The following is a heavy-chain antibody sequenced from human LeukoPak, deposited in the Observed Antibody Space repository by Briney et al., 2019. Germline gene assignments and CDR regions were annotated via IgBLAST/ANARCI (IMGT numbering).Heavy chain of an antibody. CDR1: GGSISSYY. V-gene: IGHV4-4*07. J-gene: IGHJ5*02. Sequence: SETLSLTCTVSGGSISSYYWSWIWQPAGKGLEWIGRIYTSGSTNYNPSLKSRVTMSVDTSKNQFSLKLSSVTAADTAVYYCARLRYSSSWYQNWFDPWGQGTLVTVSS. CDR2: IYTSGST. CDR3: ARLRYSSSWYQNWFDP. D-gene: IGHD6-13*01.